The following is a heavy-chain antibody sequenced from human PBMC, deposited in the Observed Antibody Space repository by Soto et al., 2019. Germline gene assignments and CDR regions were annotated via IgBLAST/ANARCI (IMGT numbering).Heavy chain of an antibody. V-gene: IGHV4-31*03. Sequence: SETLSLTCTVSGGSITTGGYYWSWIRQLPGKGLEWIGHRYYSESTYYNPSLKSRVSISLDTPKNQFSLKLSFVTAADTAMYYCARTKCSGGSCYSWSLDYWGQGTPVTVSS. CDR1: GGSITTGGYY. J-gene: IGHJ4*02. D-gene: IGHD2-15*01. CDR2: RYYSEST. CDR3: ARTKCSGGSCYSWSLDY.